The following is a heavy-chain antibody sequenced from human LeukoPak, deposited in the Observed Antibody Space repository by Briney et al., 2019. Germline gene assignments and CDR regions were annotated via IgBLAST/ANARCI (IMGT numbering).Heavy chain of an antibody. CDR3: ARGPPIYYFDY. CDR1: GGSFSGYY. J-gene: IGHJ4*02. CDR2: INHGGST. Sequence: SETLSLTCAVYGGSFSGYYWSWIRQPPGKGLEWIGEINHGGSTNYNPSLKSRVTISVDTSKNQFSLKLSSVTAADTAVYYCARGPPIYYFDYWGQGTLVTVSS. D-gene: IGHD2/OR15-2a*01. V-gene: IGHV4-34*01.